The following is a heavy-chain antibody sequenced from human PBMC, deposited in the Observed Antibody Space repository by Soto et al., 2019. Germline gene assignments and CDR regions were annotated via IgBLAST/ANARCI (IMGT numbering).Heavy chain of an antibody. Sequence: PGGSLRLSCEASGFKFGDYAMHWVRQAPGKGLEWVSGVSWNSEIVGYADSVKGRFTISRDNAKNSLYLEMSSLRTEDTALYYCAKDRGPCSGNKCSSLYYYYGMDVWGQGTTVTVSS. V-gene: IGHV3-9*01. D-gene: IGHD2-15*01. CDR2: VSWNSEIV. CDR3: AKDRGPCSGNKCSSLYYYYGMDV. CDR1: GFKFGDYA. J-gene: IGHJ6*02.